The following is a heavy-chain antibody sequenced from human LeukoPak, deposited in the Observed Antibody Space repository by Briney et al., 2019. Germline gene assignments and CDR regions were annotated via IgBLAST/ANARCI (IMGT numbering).Heavy chain of an antibody. J-gene: IGHJ4*02. D-gene: IGHD2-2*03. CDR3: ARVGYCSSTSCQTFDY. Sequence: GGSLRLSCAASGFTFSSYSMNWVRQAPGKGLEWVSYISSSSSTIYYADSVKGRFTISRDNAKNSLYLQMNSLRAEDTAVYYCARVGYCSSTSCQTFDYWGQGTLVTVSS. CDR1: GFTFSSYS. V-gene: IGHV3-48*04. CDR2: ISSSSSTI.